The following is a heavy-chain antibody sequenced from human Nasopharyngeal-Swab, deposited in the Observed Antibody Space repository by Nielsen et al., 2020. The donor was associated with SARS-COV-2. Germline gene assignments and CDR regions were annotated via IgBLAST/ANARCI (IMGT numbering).Heavy chain of an antibody. CDR1: GSSLSELS. CDR2: FGPEDGET. CDR3: GTDFGSPPGAVADY. V-gene: IGHV1-24*01. J-gene: IGHJ4*02. Sequence: ASVKVSCKVFGSSLSELSIHWVRQAPGKGLEWMGGFGPEDGETVYAQKFQGRVTMTEDTSTDTAYIELSSLKTKDTAVYYCGTDFGSPPGAVADYWGQGTLVTVSS. D-gene: IGHD6-19*01.